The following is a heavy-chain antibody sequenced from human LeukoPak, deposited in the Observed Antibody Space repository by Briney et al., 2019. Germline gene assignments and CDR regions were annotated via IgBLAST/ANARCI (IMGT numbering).Heavy chain of an antibody. V-gene: IGHV3-21*01. CDR1: GFTFSSYS. CDR3: ARDLFQKGNWFDP. D-gene: IGHD2/OR15-2a*01. CDR2: ISSSSSYI. Sequence: GGSLRLSCAASGFTFSSYSMNWVRQAPGKGPEWVSSISSSSSYIYYADSVKGRFTISRDNAKNSLYLQMNSLRAEDTAVYYCARDLFQKGNWFDPWGQGTLVTVSS. J-gene: IGHJ5*02.